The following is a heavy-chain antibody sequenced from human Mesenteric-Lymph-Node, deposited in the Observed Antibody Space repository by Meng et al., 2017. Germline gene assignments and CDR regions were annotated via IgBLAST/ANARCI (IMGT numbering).Heavy chain of an antibody. Sequence: ASVKVSCKASGYTFTDYYIHWVRQAPGQGLEWMGWINPNSGGTDYAQKFQGRVAMARDTSISIVYMELSRLRSDDTAVYYCARREWFGEYRDAFDIWGQGTMVTVSS. CDR2: INPNSGGT. D-gene: IGHD3-10*01. CDR1: GYTFTDYY. CDR3: ARREWFGEYRDAFDI. J-gene: IGHJ3*02. V-gene: IGHV1-2*02.